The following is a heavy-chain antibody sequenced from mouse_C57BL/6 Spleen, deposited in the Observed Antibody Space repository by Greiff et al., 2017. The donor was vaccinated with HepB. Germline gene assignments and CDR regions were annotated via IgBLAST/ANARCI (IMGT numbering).Heavy chain of an antibody. J-gene: IGHJ1*03. CDR1: GYTFTSYW. D-gene: IGHD2-4*01. Sequence: QVQLQQPGAELVKPGASVKLSCKASGYTFTSYWMHWVKQRPGQGLEWIGMIHPNSGSTNYNEKFKSKATLTVDKSSSTAYMQLSSLTSEDSAVYYCARWGTMIKGYFDVRGTGTTVTVSS. CDR3: ARWGTMIKGYFDV. CDR2: IHPNSGST. V-gene: IGHV1-64*01.